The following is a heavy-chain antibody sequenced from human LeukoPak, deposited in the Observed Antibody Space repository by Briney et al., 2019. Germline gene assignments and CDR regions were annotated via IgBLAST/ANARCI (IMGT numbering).Heavy chain of an antibody. CDR1: GGSFSGSY. D-gene: IGHD4-17*01. V-gene: IGHV4-34*01. J-gene: IGHJ6*02. CDR2: INHSGST. Sequence: SETLSLTCAVYGGSFSGSYWTWIRQPPGQGLEWIGEINHSGSTNYNPSLKSRVTISLDTSKNQFSLRLSSVTAADTAVYYCARVMTTVTTFKTYSYGMDVWGQGTTVTVSS. CDR3: ARVMTTVTTFKTYSYGMDV.